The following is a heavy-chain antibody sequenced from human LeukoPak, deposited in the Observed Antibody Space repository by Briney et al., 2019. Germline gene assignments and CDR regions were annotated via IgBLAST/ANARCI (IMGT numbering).Heavy chain of an antibody. CDR3: ARVFYSGGYQYYFDY. Sequence: PSETLSLTCTVSGGSISSGGYYWSWIRQHPGKGLEWIGYIFYTGSTYYNPSLKSRVTISVDTSKNQFSLELISVTAADTAVYYCARVFYSGGYQYYFDYWGQGTLVTVSS. J-gene: IGHJ4*02. D-gene: IGHD5-18*01. CDR2: IFYTGST. V-gene: IGHV4-31*03. CDR1: GGSISSGGYY.